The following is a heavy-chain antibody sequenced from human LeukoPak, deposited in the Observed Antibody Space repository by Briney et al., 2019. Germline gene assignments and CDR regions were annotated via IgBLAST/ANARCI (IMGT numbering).Heavy chain of an antibody. CDR2: IYPGDSDT. V-gene: IGHV5-51*01. J-gene: IGHJ4*02. CDR1: GYSFTSYW. CDR3: ARHGGGYSYGSLDY. Sequence: GESRQISCEGFGYSFTSYWIGGGRQLPGKGLEWMGIIYPGDSDTRYSPSFQGQVTISADKSISTAYLQWSSLKASDTAMYYCARHGGGYSYGSLDYWGQGTLVTVSS. D-gene: IGHD5-18*01.